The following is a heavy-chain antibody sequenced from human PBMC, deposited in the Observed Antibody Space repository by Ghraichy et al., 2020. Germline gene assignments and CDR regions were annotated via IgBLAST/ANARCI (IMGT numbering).Heavy chain of an antibody. D-gene: IGHD6-13*01. V-gene: IGHV3-7*01. CDR3: ARSRIAGRTKIFDY. CDR2: IKQDGSEK. J-gene: IGHJ4*02. Sequence: GSLRLSCAASGFTFSSYWMSWVRQAPGKGLEWVANIKQDGSEKYYVDSVKGRFTISRDNAKNSLYLQMNSLRAEDTAVYYCARSRIAGRTKIFDYWGQGTLVTVSS. CDR1: GFTFSSYW.